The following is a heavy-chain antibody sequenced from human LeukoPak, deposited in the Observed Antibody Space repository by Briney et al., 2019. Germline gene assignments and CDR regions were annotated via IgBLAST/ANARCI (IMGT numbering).Heavy chain of an antibody. CDR1: GFTFSSYG. V-gene: IGHV3-30*03. CDR2: ISYDGSNK. CDR3: ALGYGSGSYYDY. Sequence: GGSLRLSCAASGFTFSSYGMHWVRQAPGKGLEWVAVISYDGSNKYYADSVKGRFTISRDNSKNTLYLRMNSLRAEDTAVYYCALGYGSGSYYDYWGQGTLVTVSS. D-gene: IGHD3-10*01. J-gene: IGHJ4*02.